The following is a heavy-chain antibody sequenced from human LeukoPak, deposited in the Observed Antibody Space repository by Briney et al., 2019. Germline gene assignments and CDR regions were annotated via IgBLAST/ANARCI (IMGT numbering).Heavy chain of an antibody. D-gene: IGHD3-10*01. J-gene: IGHJ4*02. CDR3: AKRGIVIRAVIIIGFHKEAYYFDY. Sequence: PGGSLRLSCVVSGITLSNYGMSWVRQAPGKGLEWVSGISERGGSTNYADSVKGRFIISRDTSNNTVYLQMNSLRVEDTAVYFCAKRGIVIRAVIIIGFHKEAYYFDYWGQGILVTVSS. CDR1: GITLSNYG. V-gene: IGHV3-23*01. CDR2: ISERGGST.